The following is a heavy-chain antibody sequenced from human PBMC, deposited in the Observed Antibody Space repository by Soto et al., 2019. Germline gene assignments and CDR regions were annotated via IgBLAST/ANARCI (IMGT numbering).Heavy chain of an antibody. D-gene: IGHD2-15*01. J-gene: IGHJ6*02. CDR3: ARHTTHCSGGSCFFYGMDV. CDR1: GYSFTNYW. V-gene: IGHV5-51*01. Sequence: PGESLKISCKASGYSFTNYWITWARQMPGKGLEWMGIIYPGDSYASYSPSFQGHVTISADKSISTAYLQWSSLKASDTAMYYCARHTTHCSGGSCFFYGMDVWGQGTTVTVSS. CDR2: IYPGDSYA.